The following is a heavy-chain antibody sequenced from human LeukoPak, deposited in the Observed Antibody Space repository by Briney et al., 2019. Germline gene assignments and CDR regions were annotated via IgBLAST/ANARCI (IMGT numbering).Heavy chain of an antibody. CDR3: AREVAPLYFHYGMDV. D-gene: IGHD2-21*01. J-gene: IGHJ6*01. V-gene: IGHV3-33*01. CDR1: GFTFSSYG. Sequence: GGSLRLSCAASGFTFSSYGMHWVRQAPGKGLEWVAVTWYNGRNNYYAASVKGRFTISRDDSKTTVYLLMNSLRAEDTAVYYCAREVAPLYFHYGMDVWGEGTTVTVSS. CDR2: TWYNGRNN.